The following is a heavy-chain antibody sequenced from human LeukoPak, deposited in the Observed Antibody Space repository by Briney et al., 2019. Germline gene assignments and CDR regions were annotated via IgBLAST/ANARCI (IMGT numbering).Heavy chain of an antibody. CDR3: AKDAPSQWLVVFLLDY. CDR1: GFTFSSYG. CDR2: ISYDGSNK. Sequence: PGRSLRLSCAASGFTFSSYGMHWVRQAPGKGLEWVAVISYDGSNKYYADSVKGRFTISRDNSKNTLYLQMNSLRAEDTAVYYCAKDAPSQWLVVFLLDYWGQGTLVTVSS. V-gene: IGHV3-30*18. J-gene: IGHJ4*02. D-gene: IGHD6-19*01.